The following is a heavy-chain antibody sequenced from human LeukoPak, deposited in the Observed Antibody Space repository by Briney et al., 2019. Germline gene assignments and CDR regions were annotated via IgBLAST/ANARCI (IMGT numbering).Heavy chain of an antibody. CDR2: ITGSGGGT. D-gene: IGHD2-2*01. V-gene: IGHV3-23*01. Sequence: GGSLRLSCAASGXTFSNYAMTWVRQAPGRGLEWVSGITGSGGGTYYADSLKGRFTISRDNSKNTLYLQMNSLRADDTAVYYCAKCVVVVPAVLRGFDPWGQGTLVTVSS. CDR1: GXTFSNYA. J-gene: IGHJ5*02. CDR3: AKCVVVVPAVLRGFDP.